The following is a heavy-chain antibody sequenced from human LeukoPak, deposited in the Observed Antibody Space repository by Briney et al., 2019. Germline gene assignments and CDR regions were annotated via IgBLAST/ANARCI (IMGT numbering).Heavy chain of an antibody. J-gene: IGHJ4*02. CDR2: ISSSGSTI. Sequence: GGSLRLSXAASGFTFSSYEMNWVRQAPGKGLEWVSYISSSGSTIYYADSVKGRFTISRDNAKNSLYLQMNSLRAEDTAVYYCARDRRPYYYGSGSYSIDYWGQGTLVTVSS. D-gene: IGHD3-10*01. CDR3: ARDRRPYYYGSGSYSIDY. CDR1: GFTFSSYE. V-gene: IGHV3-48*03.